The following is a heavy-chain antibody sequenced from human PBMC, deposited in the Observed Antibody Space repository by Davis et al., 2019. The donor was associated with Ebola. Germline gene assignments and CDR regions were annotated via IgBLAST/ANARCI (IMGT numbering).Heavy chain of an antibody. J-gene: IGHJ6*02. CDR2: IIPILGIA. V-gene: IGHV1-69*04. Sequence: SVKVSCKASGGTFSSYAISWVRQAPGQGLEWMGRIIPILGIANYAQKFQGRVTITADKSTSTAYMELSSLRSEDTAVYYCATNYDILTGSAGPYGMDVWGQGTTVTVSS. CDR1: GGTFSSYA. D-gene: IGHD3-9*01. CDR3: ATNYDILTGSAGPYGMDV.